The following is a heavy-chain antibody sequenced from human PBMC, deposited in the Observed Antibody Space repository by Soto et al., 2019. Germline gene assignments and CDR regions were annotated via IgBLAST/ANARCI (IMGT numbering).Heavy chain of an antibody. CDR2: ITSDGKSK. D-gene: IGHD2-21*02. J-gene: IGHJ5*02. CDR1: GFNFSNLW. Sequence: PGGSLRLSCAASGFNFSNLWMHWVRQRPAEGLVWVSRITSDGKSKAYAESVKGRFAISRDNAKNTLYLQMNGLTAEDTAVYYCARESGDWPLNWFDPWGQGTLVTVSS. CDR3: ARESGDWPLNWFDP. V-gene: IGHV3-74*01.